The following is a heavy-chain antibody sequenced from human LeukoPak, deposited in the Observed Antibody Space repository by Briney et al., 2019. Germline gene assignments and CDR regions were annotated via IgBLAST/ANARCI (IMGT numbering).Heavy chain of an antibody. CDR2: ISGSGGST. CDR1: GFTFSSYG. Sequence: GGSLRLSCAASGFTFSSYGMSWVRQAPGKGLEWVSAISGSGGSTYYADSVKGRFTISRDNSKNTLYLQMNSLRAEDTAVYYCAKIPLYSSGWATPGYWGQGTLVTVSS. CDR3: AKIPLYSSGWATPGY. V-gene: IGHV3-23*01. D-gene: IGHD6-19*01. J-gene: IGHJ4*02.